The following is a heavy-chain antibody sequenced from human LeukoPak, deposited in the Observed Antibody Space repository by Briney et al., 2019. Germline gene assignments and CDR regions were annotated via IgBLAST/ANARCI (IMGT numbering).Heavy chain of an antibody. V-gene: IGHV3-53*01. CDR2: LYNAGST. CDR1: GFIVSNNY. Sequence: GGSLRLSCVASGFIVSNNYMSWVRQAPGKGLEWVSVLYNAGSTYYADSVKGRFTIARDNSKNTLYLQMYSLRAEDTAVYYFARDLPYSWGQGTLVTVSS. CDR3: ARDLPYS. J-gene: IGHJ4*02.